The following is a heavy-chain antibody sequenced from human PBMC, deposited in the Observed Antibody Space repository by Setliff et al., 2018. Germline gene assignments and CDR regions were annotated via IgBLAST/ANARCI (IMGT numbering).Heavy chain of an antibody. D-gene: IGHD6-13*01. CDR3: ARTMYSSSWYGAFDI. Sequence: KPSETLSLTCTVSGGSISSHYWSWIRQPPGKGLEWIGYIYYSGSTNYNPSLKSRVSTSVDTSQNQISLKLSSVTAADTAVYYCARTMYSSSWYGAFDIWGQGTMVTVSS. J-gene: IGHJ3*02. CDR2: IYYSGST. V-gene: IGHV4-59*11. CDR1: GGSISSHY.